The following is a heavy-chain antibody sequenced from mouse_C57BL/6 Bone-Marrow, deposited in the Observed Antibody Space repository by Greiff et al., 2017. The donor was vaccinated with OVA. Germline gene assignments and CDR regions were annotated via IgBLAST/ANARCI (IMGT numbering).Heavy chain of an antibody. CDR2: IYPRSGNT. CDR3: AKEGDGYYLYYAMDY. Sequence: QVHVKQSGAELARPGASVKLSCKASGYTFTSYGISWVKQRTGQGLEWIGEIYPRSGNTYYNEKFKGKATLTADKSSSTAYMELRSLTSEDSAVYFCAKEGDGYYLYYAMDYWGQGTSVTVSS. J-gene: IGHJ4*01. V-gene: IGHV1-81*01. D-gene: IGHD2-3*01. CDR1: GYTFTSYG.